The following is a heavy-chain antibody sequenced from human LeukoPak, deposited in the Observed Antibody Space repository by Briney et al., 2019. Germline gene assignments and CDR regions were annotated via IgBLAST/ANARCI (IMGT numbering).Heavy chain of an antibody. CDR2: IYNSGST. V-gene: IGHV4-59*01. CDR3: ARERLWFGERVFDY. J-gene: IGHJ4*02. Sequence: PSETLSLTCTVSGGSISTYYWSWIRQSPGKGLEWIGYIYNSGSTNYNPSLKSRVTISVDTSKNQFSLKLSSVTAADTAVYYCARERLWFGERVFDYWGQGTLVTVSS. D-gene: IGHD3-10*01. CDR1: GGSISTYY.